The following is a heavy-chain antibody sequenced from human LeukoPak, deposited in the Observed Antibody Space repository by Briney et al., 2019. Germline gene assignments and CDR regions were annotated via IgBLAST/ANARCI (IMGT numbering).Heavy chain of an antibody. CDR3: ARDRHRNDLEY. Sequence: GGSLRLSCEASGFTFSDFWMNWVRQAPGKGLEWLSNINQDGSEKHYVDSVKGRYTISRDNAKKSLYLQMNSLRAEDTAVYYCARDRHRNDLEYWGQGTLVTVSS. V-gene: IGHV3-7*04. CDR2: INQDGSEK. J-gene: IGHJ4*02. CDR1: GFTFSDFW.